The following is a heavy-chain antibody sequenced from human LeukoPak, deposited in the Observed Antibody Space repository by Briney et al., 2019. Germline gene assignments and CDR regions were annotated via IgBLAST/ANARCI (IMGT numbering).Heavy chain of an antibody. CDR1: GFTFSSYA. D-gene: IGHD3-10*01. V-gene: IGHV3-30-3*01. Sequence: GGSLRLSCAASGFTFSSYAMHWVRQAPGKGLEWVAVISYDGSNKYYADSVKGRFTISRDNSKNTLYLQMNSLRAEDTAVYYCARAYGSGALGYWGQGTLVTVSS. J-gene: IGHJ4*02. CDR3: ARAYGSGALGY. CDR2: ISYDGSNK.